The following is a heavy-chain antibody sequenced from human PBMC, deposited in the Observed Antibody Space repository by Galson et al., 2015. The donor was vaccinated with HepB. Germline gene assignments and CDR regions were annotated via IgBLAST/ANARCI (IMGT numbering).Heavy chain of an antibody. V-gene: IGHV1-46*01. CDR1: GYTFTSYY. D-gene: IGHD3-22*01. CDR3: ARSQRPPNDYDSSFPRDAFDI. Sequence: SVKVSCKASGYTFTSYYMHWVRQAPGQGLEWMGIINPSGGSTSYAQKFQGRVTMTRDTSTSTVYMELSSLRSEDTAVYYCARSQRPPNDYDSSFPRDAFDIWGQGTMVTVSS. CDR2: INPSGGST. J-gene: IGHJ3*02.